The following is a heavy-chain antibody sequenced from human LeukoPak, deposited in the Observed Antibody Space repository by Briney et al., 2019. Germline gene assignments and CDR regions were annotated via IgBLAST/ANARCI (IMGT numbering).Heavy chain of an antibody. V-gene: IGHV4-39*07. D-gene: IGHD3-22*01. CDR2: FYSTGST. Sequence: PSETLSLTCTVSGGSITSGTSYWGWVRQPPGRGLEWIGTFYSTGSTHYNPSLRNRVTISVGTSKNQFSLRLSSVTAADTAIYYCAREGRDYYDRSGYSPDYWGQGTLVTVSS. J-gene: IGHJ4*02. CDR1: GGSITSGTSY. CDR3: AREGRDYYDRSGYSPDY.